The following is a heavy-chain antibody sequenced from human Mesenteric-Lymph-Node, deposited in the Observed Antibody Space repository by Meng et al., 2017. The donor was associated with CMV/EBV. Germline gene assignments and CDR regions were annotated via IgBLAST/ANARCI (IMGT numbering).Heavy chain of an antibody. Sequence: SCKASGYTCTGHYMHWVRQAPGQGLEWMAWINPVNGATNYARSFQGRLALTRDTSSSSTYLELTSLTSDDAAVYYCATNGATGDLDFWGQGTLVTVSS. CDR2: INPVNGAT. J-gene: IGHJ4*02. D-gene: IGHD7-27*01. CDR3: ATNGATGDLDF. CDR1: GYTCTGHY. V-gene: IGHV1-2*02.